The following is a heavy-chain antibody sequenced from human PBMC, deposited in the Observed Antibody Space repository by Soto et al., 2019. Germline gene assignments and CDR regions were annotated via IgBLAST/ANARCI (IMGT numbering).Heavy chain of an antibody. CDR3: AHTMAPRIFDY. J-gene: IGHJ4*02. Sequence: QITLKEAGPTLVKPTQTLTLTCSFSGFSLITSGVGVGWIRQPPGKALEWLALIYWDDDKGYSTSLKSRLTXTXXTSRNQVVLTMTHMDPADTATYYCAHTMAPRIFDYWGQGTLVTVSS. V-gene: IGHV2-5*02. CDR1: GFSLITSGVG. CDR2: IYWDDDK.